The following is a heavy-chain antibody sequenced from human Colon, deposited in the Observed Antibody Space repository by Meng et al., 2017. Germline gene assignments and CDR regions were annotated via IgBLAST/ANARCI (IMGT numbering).Heavy chain of an antibody. Sequence: GQLQESGPGLVRPSETLSLTCTVSGASVSSDSHYWSWIRQSPGKGLEWIGYIYYTGNTNYNPSLASQVSMSLDTSKNHFSLHLTSVTAADTAIYYCARVNGDFDEAWFDPWGQGTLVTVSS. CDR1: GASVSSDSHY. CDR3: ARVNGDFDEAWFDP. D-gene: IGHD4-17*01. CDR2: IYYTGNT. J-gene: IGHJ5*02. V-gene: IGHV4-61*03.